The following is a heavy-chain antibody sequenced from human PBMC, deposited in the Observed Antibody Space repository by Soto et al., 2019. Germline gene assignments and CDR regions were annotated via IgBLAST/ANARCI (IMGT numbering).Heavy chain of an antibody. Sequence: EVQLLDSGGGLVQTGGSLRPSCAASGFTFSSYAMNWVRQAPGKGLEWVSVISGSGGSTYYADSVKGRFTISRDNSKNTLYLQMNSLRAEDTAVYYCARRGPGTYFDYWGQGSLVTVSS. D-gene: IGHD6-13*01. CDR3: ARRGPGTYFDY. V-gene: IGHV3-23*01. CDR2: ISGSGGST. CDR1: GFTFSSYA. J-gene: IGHJ4*02.